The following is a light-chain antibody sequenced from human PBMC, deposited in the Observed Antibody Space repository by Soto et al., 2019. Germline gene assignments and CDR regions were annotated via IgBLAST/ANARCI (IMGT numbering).Light chain of an antibody. CDR2: DAS. CDR3: QQRSNWLT. CDR1: QSVSSY. Sequence: EIVLTQSPATLSLSPGERATLSCRASQSVSSYLAWYQQKPGQAPRLLIYDASNRATGIPARISGSGSGTDFILTISSLEPEDFAVYYCQQRSNWLTFGGGTKVDIK. J-gene: IGKJ4*01. V-gene: IGKV3-11*01.